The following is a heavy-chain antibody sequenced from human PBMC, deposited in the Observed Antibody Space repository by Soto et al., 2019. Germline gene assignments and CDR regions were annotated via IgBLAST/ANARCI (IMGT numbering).Heavy chain of an antibody. J-gene: IGHJ5*02. V-gene: IGHV1-8*01. D-gene: IGHD5-12*01. CDR1: GYTFTTYD. CDR2: MNPNSGNT. Sequence: QVQLVQSGAEVKKPGASVKVSCKASGYTFTTYDINWVRQATGQGLEWMGYMNPNSGNTGYAQNFQDRVNMTWNTSISTAYMELSSLKSEDTAIYYCAREFRRDGSWGQGTLVTVSS. CDR3: AREFRRDGS.